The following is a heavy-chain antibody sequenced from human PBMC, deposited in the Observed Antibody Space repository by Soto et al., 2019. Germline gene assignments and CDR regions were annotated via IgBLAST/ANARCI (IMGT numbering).Heavy chain of an antibody. CDR3: ARDCAGYSSGWYQRGGFDY. D-gene: IGHD6-19*01. CDR2: IWYDGSNK. Sequence: QVQLVESGGGVVQPGRSLRLSCAASGFTFSSYGMHWVRQAPGKGLEWVAVIWYDGSNKYYAASVKGPFTISRDHSKNTLYLQMNSLRAEDTAVYYCARDCAGYSSGWYQRGGFDYWGQGTLVTVSS. V-gene: IGHV3-33*01. CDR1: GFTFSSYG. J-gene: IGHJ4*02.